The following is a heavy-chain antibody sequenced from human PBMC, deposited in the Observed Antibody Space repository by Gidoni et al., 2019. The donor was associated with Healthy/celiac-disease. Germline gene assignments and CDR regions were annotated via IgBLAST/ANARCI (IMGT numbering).Heavy chain of an antibody. Sequence: QVQRVQSGAEVKKPGASVKGSCKASGYAFTSYAMHWVRQAPGQRLEWMGWINAGKGNTKYSQRCQGRVTITGDTSASTAYMGLSSQRSEDTAVYYCARAYYYDSSGYYGYWGQGTLVTVSS. CDR3: ARAYYYDSSGYYGY. D-gene: IGHD3-22*01. J-gene: IGHJ4*02. CDR1: GYAFTSYA. V-gene: IGHV1-3*01. CDR2: INAGKGNT.